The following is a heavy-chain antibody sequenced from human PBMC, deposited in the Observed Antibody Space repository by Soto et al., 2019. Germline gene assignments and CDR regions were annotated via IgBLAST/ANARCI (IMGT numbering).Heavy chain of an antibody. Sequence: QVQLQESGPGLVEPSQTLSLTCTVSGGSISNGNYYWSWIRQHPEKGLEWIGYIDYRGTTHYNPSLESRVTISVDTSNNQFSLKLSSVTAADTAVYYCAREVKVPAAADAFDIWGQGTMVTVSS. CDR1: GGSISNGNYY. J-gene: IGHJ3*02. V-gene: IGHV4-31*03. CDR2: IDYRGTT. CDR3: AREVKVPAAADAFDI. D-gene: IGHD2-2*01.